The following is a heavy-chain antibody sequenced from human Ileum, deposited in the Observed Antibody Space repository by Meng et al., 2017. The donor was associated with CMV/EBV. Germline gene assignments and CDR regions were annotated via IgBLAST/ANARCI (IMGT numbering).Heavy chain of an antibody. J-gene: IGHJ4*02. CDR1: GYTFSDYY. CDR2: INPNTGET. CDR3: ARDGTAATSQRGFGY. Sequence: QGQLVQSGAEVKKPGASVKVSCEASGYTFSDYYMHWVRQAPGHGLEWMGWINPNTGETHYAQKFQGRVTMTRDRSITTVYMDLSRVTSDDTAVYYCARDGTAATSQRGFGYWGQGTLVAVSS. V-gene: IGHV1-2*02. D-gene: IGHD4-11*01.